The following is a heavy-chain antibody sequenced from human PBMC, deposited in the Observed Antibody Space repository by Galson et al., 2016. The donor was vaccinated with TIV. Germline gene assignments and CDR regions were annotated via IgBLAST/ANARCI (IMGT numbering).Heavy chain of an antibody. CDR2: ISYSGGT. D-gene: IGHD3-3*01. Sequence: SETLSLTCTVSGGSISRHDWTWIRQPLGKGLEWIGCISYSGGTNYNPSLKGRVSISLDTSGNNFSLKLSSVTAADTAVYYCVRYFEVVPGGFHWFDPWGQGTLVIVSS. J-gene: IGHJ5*02. V-gene: IGHV4-59*11. CDR1: GGSISRHD. CDR3: VRYFEVVPGGFHWFDP.